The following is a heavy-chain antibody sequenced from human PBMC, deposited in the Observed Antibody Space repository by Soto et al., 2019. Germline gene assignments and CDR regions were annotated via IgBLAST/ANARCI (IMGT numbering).Heavy chain of an antibody. Sequence: GGSLRLSCAASGFAFTGHPMSWVRQAPEKGLEWVAGISDGGDLTYNADSVKGRFTISRDNSRNALYLQMNSLRAEDTAVYYCARRVIGSSRAFDIWGQGTMVTVSS. J-gene: IGHJ3*02. CDR2: ISDGGDLT. CDR3: ARRVIGSSRAFDI. V-gene: IGHV3-23*01. CDR1: GFAFTGHP. D-gene: IGHD3-10*01.